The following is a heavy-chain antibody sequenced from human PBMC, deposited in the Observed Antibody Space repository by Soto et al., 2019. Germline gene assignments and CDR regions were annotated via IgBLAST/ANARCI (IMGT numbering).Heavy chain of an antibody. V-gene: IGHV3-23*01. Sequence: PGGSLRLSCAASGFTFSSYAMSWVRQAPGEGLEWVSAISGSGGSTYYAESVKGRFTISRDNSKKTLYLQMNSLRAEDTAVYYCAKGPYYYDSSGYPLDYWGQGTLVTVSS. J-gene: IGHJ4*02. CDR3: AKGPYYYDSSGYPLDY. CDR1: GFTFSSYA. CDR2: ISGSGGST. D-gene: IGHD3-22*01.